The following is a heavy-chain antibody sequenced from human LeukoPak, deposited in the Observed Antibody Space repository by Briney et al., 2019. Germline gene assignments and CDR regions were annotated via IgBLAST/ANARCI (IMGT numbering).Heavy chain of an antibody. J-gene: IGHJ6*02. CDR2: IRSKVNGYAT. CDR1: GLTFSGSA. V-gene: IGHV3-73*01. CDR3: TRYSVVVTASAMDV. Sequence: PGGSLRLSCAASGLTFSGSAMHWVRQASGKGLEWVGRIRSKVNGYATAYAASVKGRFTISRDDSKNTAYLQMDSLKTEDTAVYYCTRYSVVVTASAMDVWGQGTTVTVSS. D-gene: IGHD2-21*02.